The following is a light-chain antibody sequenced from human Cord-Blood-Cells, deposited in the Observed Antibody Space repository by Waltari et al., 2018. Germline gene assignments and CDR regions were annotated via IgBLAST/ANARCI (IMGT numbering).Light chain of an antibody. CDR3: SSYTSSSTLV. V-gene: IGLV2-14*01. CDR2: DVS. CDR1: SSDVGGYNY. J-gene: IGLJ2*01. Sequence: QSALTQPASVSGSPGQSITISCTGTSSDVGGYNYVSWYQQHPGKAPKLMIYDVSNRPSGVSNRLSGSKSGNTASLTISGLQAEDEAEYYCSSYTSSSTLVFGGGTKRTVL.